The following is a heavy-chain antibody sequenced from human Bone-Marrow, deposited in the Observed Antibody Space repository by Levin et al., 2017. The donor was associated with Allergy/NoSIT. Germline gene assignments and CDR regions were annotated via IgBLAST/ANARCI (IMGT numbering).Heavy chain of an antibody. CDR1: GFTFSTKA. CDR3: VKEGTLGYFDS. V-gene: IGHV3-23*01. Sequence: GESLKISCAASGFTFSTKAMGWVRQAPGKGLDWVSTINNGRTYYADSVKGRFTISRDNSKETLYLQMNNLRAEDTALYYCVKEGTLGYFDSWGQGTLVTVSS. CDR2: INNGRT. J-gene: IGHJ4*02. D-gene: IGHD1-7*01.